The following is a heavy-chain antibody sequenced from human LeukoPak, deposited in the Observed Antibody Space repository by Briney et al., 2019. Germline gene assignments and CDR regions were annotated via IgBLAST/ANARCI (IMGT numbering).Heavy chain of an antibody. CDR3: ARAATGLLWFGELDRDGV. CDR1: EFTFSSYS. CDR2: ISSSSSSYI. Sequence: GGSLRLSCAASEFTFSSYSMNWVRQAPGKGLEWVSSISSSSSSYIYYADSVKGRFTISRDNAKNSLYLQMNSLRAEDTAVYYCARAATGLLWFGELDRDGVWGQGTLVTVSS. J-gene: IGHJ4*02. D-gene: IGHD3-10*01. V-gene: IGHV3-21*01.